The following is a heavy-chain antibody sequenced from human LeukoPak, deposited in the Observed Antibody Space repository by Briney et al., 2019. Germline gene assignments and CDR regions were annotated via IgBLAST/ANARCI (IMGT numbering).Heavy chain of an antibody. Sequence: SGTLSLTCAVCGVSISSSNWWSGVRQPPGKGLEWCGEIYHRGSTNYSPSLKSRVTISVDKSKNQFYLKLSSVTAADTAVYYCARGDYYGSGSYYFDYWGQGTLVTVSS. V-gene: IGHV4-4*02. CDR2: IYHRGST. D-gene: IGHD3-10*01. CDR1: GVSISSSNW. J-gene: IGHJ4*02. CDR3: ARGDYYGSGSYYFDY.